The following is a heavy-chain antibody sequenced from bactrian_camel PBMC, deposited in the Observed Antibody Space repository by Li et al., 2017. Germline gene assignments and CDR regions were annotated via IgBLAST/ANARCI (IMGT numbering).Heavy chain of an antibody. J-gene: IGHJ6*01. CDR1: GDTSSNNC. V-gene: IGHV3S25*01. D-gene: IGHD5*01. CDR2: IRLRRDGT. Sequence: QVQLVESGGGSVQAGGSLRLSCAISGDTSSNNCMTWFRQAPEKEREGVAAIRLRRDGTYYADSVKGRFTISEDNAKNIMYLEMNDLKPEDTAMYFCAAGDLPTGVRLRRRPADYASWGQGTQV. CDR3: AAGDLPTGVRLRRRPADYAS.